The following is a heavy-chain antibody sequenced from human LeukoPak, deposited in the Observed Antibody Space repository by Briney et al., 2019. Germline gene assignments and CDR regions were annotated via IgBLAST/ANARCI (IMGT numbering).Heavy chain of an antibody. Sequence: GGSLRLSCAASGFTFSSYSMNWVRQAPGKGLEWVSYISSSSSTIYYADSVKGRFTISRDNAKNSLYLQMNSLRAEDTAVYYCARDSSSEGNAFDIWGQGTTVTVSS. CDR2: ISSSSSTI. CDR1: GFTFSSYS. D-gene: IGHD6-6*01. J-gene: IGHJ3*02. V-gene: IGHV3-48*01. CDR3: ARDSSSEGNAFDI.